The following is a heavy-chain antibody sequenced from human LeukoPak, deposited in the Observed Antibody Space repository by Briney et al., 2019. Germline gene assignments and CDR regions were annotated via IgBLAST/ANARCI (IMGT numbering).Heavy chain of an antibody. CDR2: IYYSGS. CDR1: GGSISPYH. Sequence: SETLSLTCTVSGGSISPYHWSWIRQPPGKGLEWMGYIYYSGSNYNPSLKSRVTISVDASKNQFSLKLNSVTAADTAVYYCARDHGLGMDVWGQGTAVTVPS. V-gene: IGHV4-59*01. J-gene: IGHJ6*02. CDR3: ARDHGLGMDV.